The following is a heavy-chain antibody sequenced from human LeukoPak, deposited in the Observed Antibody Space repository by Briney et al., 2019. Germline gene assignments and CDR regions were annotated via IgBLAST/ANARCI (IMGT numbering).Heavy chain of an antibody. CDR1: GFTFDDYA. Sequence: GRSLRLSCAASGFTFDDYAMHWVRQAPGKGLEWVSGTSWNSGSIGYADSVKGRFTISRDNAKNSLYLQMNSLRAEDMALYYCAKGYSSGWYYFDYWGQGTLVTVSS. CDR3: AKGYSSGWYYFDY. CDR2: TSWNSGSI. V-gene: IGHV3-9*03. J-gene: IGHJ4*02. D-gene: IGHD6-19*01.